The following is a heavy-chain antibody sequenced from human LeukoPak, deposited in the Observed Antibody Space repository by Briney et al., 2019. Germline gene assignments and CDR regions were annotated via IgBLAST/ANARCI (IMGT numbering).Heavy chain of an antibody. CDR1: GXSVSSGTYY. CDR2: IYYSGST. V-gene: IGHV4-61*01. J-gene: IGHJ3*02. D-gene: IGHD3-10*01. CDR3: ARVEWFGELSPFDI. Sequence: PSETLSLTCTVSGXSVSSGTYYWSWIRQPPGEGLESIGYIYYSGSTNYNPSLKSRVTISVDTSKNQFSLKLSSVTAADTAVYYCARVEWFGELSPFDIWGQGTMVTVSS.